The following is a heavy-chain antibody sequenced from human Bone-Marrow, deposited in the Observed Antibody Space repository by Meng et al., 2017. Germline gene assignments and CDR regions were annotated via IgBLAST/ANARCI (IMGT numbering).Heavy chain of an antibody. D-gene: IGHD1-26*01. CDR1: GYSFTAYY. V-gene: IGHV1-2*06. Sequence: ASVKVSCKPSGYSFTAYYIHWVRQAPGQGLEWLGHINPNNGDTLYAQKFQGRVSMTGDTSISTAYVELSSLRSDDTAVYYCARGSNQWELRDAFDIWGQGTMVTVSS. CDR2: INPNNGDT. CDR3: ARGSNQWELRDAFDI. J-gene: IGHJ3*02.